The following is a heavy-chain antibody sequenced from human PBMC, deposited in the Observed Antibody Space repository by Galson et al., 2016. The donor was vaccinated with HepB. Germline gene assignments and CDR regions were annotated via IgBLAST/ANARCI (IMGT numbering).Heavy chain of an antibody. CDR1: GGSTGSNRYS. Sequence: SETLSLTCTVSGGSTGSNRYSWGWIRQPPGKGLEWIGTIYYNGRTHYNSSLKSRVTMSVDTSKNQFSLKLSSVTAADTAVYYCVRLIHCSSVSCNGYWGQGTLVTVSS. D-gene: IGHD2-2*01. CDR3: VRLIHCSSVSCNGY. CDR2: IYYNGRT. V-gene: IGHV4-39*01. J-gene: IGHJ4*02.